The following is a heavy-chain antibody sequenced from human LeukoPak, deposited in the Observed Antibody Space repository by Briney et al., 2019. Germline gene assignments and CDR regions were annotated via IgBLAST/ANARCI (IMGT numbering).Heavy chain of an antibody. Sequence: GGSLRLSCAASGFTFSSYWMSWVRQAPGKGLEWVANIKQDGSEIDYVDSVKGRFTISRDNAKNSLDLQMNSLRVEDTAVHYCARGKLSFDYWGQGTLVTVSS. CDR2: IKQDGSEI. J-gene: IGHJ4*02. V-gene: IGHV3-7*01. D-gene: IGHD4-23*01. CDR3: ARGKLSFDY. CDR1: GFTFSSYW.